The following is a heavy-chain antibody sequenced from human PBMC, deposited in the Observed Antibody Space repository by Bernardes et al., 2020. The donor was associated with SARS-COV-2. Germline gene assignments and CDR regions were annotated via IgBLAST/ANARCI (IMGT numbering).Heavy chain of an antibody. D-gene: IGHD3-10*01. CDR2: INGGGSDT. CDR3: ARKTGHDYGMDV. V-gene: IGHV3-74*01. J-gene: IGHJ6*02. Sequence: TGSRGVSGFTASSYWMHWVRQVPGKGLVWVSRINGGGSDTIYAESVKGRFTISRDNAKNTLYLQMNSLRAEDTGVYYCARKTGHDYGMDVWGQGTTVTVSS. CDR1: GFTASSYW.